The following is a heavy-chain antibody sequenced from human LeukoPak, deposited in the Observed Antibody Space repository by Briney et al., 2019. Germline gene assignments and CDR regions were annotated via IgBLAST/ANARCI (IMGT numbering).Heavy chain of an antibody. CDR1: GFTFSNYG. J-gene: IGHJ4*02. V-gene: IGHV3-33*06. CDR3: ANGFDY. Sequence: PGGSLRLSCAASGFTFSNYGMHWVRQAPGRGREWVAVIWHDGSNKYYADSVKGRFTISRDNSNNTLYLQMNSLRVEDTAMYYCANGFDYWGQGTLVTVSS. CDR2: IWHDGSNK.